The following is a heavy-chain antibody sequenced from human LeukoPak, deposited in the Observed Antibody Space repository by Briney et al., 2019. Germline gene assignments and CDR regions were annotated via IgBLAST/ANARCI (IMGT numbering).Heavy chain of an antibody. Sequence: ASVKVSCKASGGTFSSYAISWVRQAPGQGLEWMGWISAYNGNTNYAQKLQGRVTMTTDTSTSTAYMELRSLRSDDTAVYYCARSRGSTESFDYWGQGTLVTVSS. CDR3: ARSRGSTESFDY. CDR2: ISAYNGNT. CDR1: GGTFSSYA. J-gene: IGHJ4*02. D-gene: IGHD5/OR15-5a*01. V-gene: IGHV1-18*01.